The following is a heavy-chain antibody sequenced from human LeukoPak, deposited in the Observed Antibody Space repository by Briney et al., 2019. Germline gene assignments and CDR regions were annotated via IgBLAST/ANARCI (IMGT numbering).Heavy chain of an antibody. D-gene: IGHD2-21*02. CDR3: ATPRVVVTATSYSDAFDI. V-gene: IGHV1-24*01. Sequence: ASVKVSCKVSGYTLTELSMHWVRQAPGKGLEWMGGFDPEDCETIYAQKFKGRVTMTEDTSTDTAYMELSSLRSEDTAVYYCATPRVVVTATSYSDAFDIWGQGTMVTVSS. J-gene: IGHJ3*02. CDR1: GYTLTELS. CDR2: FDPEDCET.